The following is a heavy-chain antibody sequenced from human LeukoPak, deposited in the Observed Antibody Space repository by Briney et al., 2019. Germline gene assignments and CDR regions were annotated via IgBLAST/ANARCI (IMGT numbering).Heavy chain of an antibody. J-gene: IGHJ4*02. Sequence: GGSLRLSCAASGFTFSSYGMHWVRQAPGKGLEWVAVIWYDGSNKYYADSVKGRFTISRDNSKNTLYLQMNSLRAEDTAVYYCAQGGYYDSSGLADYWGQGTLVTVSS. CDR1: GFTFSSYG. CDR2: IWYDGSNK. CDR3: AQGGYYDSSGLADY. D-gene: IGHD3-22*01. V-gene: IGHV3-33*06.